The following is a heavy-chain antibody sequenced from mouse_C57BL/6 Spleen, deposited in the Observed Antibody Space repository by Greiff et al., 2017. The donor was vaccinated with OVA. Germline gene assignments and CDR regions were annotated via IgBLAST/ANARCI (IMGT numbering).Heavy chain of an antibody. V-gene: IGHV1-18*01. CDR1: GYTFTDYN. CDR3: ARHYVDAMDY. D-gene: IGHD1-1*01. Sequence: EVKLVESGPELVKPGASVKIPCKASGYTFTDYNMDWVKQSHGKSLEWIGDINPNNGGTIYNQKFKGKATLTVDKSSSTAYMELRSLTSEDTAVYYCARHYVDAMDYWGQGTSVTVSS. J-gene: IGHJ4*01. CDR2: INPNNGGT.